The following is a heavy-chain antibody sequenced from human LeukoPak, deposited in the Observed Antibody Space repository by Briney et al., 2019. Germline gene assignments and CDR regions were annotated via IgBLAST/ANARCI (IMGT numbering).Heavy chain of an antibody. V-gene: IGHV3-23*01. J-gene: IGHJ4*02. D-gene: IGHD2-15*01. CDR3: ARSLRLLYYFDY. Sequence: GGTLRLSCAASGFTFSSYGMSWVRQAPGKGLEWVSAISGSGGSTYYADSVKGRFTISRDNSKNTLYLQMNSLRAEDTAVYYCARSLRLLYYFDYWGQGTLVTVSS. CDR2: ISGSGGST. CDR1: GFTFSSYG.